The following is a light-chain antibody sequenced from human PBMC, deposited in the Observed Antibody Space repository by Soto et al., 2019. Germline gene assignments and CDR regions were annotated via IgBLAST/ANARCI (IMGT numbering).Light chain of an antibody. CDR2: GAS. J-gene: IGKJ1*01. CDR1: QSVSSNY. V-gene: IGKV3-20*01. CDR3: QQYVRSPWT. Sequence: EIVLTQSPGTLSLSTGERVTLSCRASQSVSSNYLAWYQQKPGQAPRLLIYGASSRATGIPERFSGSGSGTDFTLSISRLEPEDFAVYYCQQYVRSPWTFGQGTKVEIK.